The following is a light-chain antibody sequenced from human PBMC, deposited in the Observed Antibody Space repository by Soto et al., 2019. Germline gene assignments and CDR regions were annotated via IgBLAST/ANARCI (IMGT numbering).Light chain of an antibody. Sequence: EILLTQSPGTPSLSPGETATLSCRASQSVTSTYLAWYQQRPGQSPRLIIYGGSTRATGFPDRFSGGGSGTDFTLTISGLEAEDSAVYSCPCQQFDSSRSYSFGQGTKLEI. CDR3: QQFDSSRSYS. V-gene: IGKV3-20*01. CDR1: QSVTSTY. J-gene: IGKJ2*03. CDR2: GGS.